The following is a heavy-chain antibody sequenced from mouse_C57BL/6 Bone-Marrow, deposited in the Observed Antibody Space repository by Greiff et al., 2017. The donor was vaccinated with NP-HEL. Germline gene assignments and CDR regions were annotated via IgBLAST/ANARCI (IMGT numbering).Heavy chain of an antibody. CDR2: IYPGNSDT. CDR3: TRFCYGQRRGF. V-gene: IGHV1-5*01. D-gene: IGHD2-1*01. J-gene: IGHJ2*01. CDR1: GYTFTSYW. Sequence: VQLQQSGTVLARPGASVKMSCKTSGYTFTSYWMHWVKQRPGQGLEWIGAIYPGNSDTSYNQKFKGKAKLTAVTSASTAYMELSSLTNEDSADYYCTRFCYGQRRGFWGKGTTLTVSS.